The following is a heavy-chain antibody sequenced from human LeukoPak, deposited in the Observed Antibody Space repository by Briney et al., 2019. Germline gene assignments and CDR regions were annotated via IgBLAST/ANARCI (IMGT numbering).Heavy chain of an antibody. V-gene: IGHV4-34*01. Sequence: PSETLSLTCAVYGGSFSGYYWSWIRQPPGKGLEWIGEINHSGSTNYNPSLKSRVTISVDTCKNQFSLKLSSVTAADTAVYYCARGRRVVVPAAITRLDYWGQGTLVTVSS. J-gene: IGHJ4*02. CDR3: ARGRRVVVPAAITRLDY. CDR1: GGSFSGYY. D-gene: IGHD2-2*01. CDR2: INHSGST.